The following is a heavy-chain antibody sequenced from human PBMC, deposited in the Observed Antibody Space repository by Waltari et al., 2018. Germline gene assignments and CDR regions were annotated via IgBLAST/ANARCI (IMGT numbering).Heavy chain of an antibody. D-gene: IGHD3-10*01. CDR2: IKQDGSDI. J-gene: IGHJ4*02. CDR3: ARDVGNVGGNY. Sequence: EVQLVESGGGLVQPGGSLRLSCLVSGFPFSAYWMSWVRQAPGKGLEWGANIKQDGSDIYYADSVKGRFTISRDNAKNSLYLQMNSLRAEDTAVYYCARDVGNVGGNYWGQGTLVTVSS. V-gene: IGHV3-7*01. CDR1: GFPFSAYW.